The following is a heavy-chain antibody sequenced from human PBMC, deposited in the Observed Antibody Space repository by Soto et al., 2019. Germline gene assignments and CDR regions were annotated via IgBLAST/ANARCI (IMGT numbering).Heavy chain of an antibody. V-gene: IGHV1-69*13. CDR2: IIPIFGTA. Sequence: SVKVSCKASGGTFSSYAISWVRQAPGQGLEWMGGIIPIFGTANYAQKFQGRVTITADESTSTAYMELSSLRSEDTAVYYCATAYYYYDSSGPYPNYGMDVWGQGTTVTFSS. D-gene: IGHD3-22*01. CDR1: GGTFSSYA. J-gene: IGHJ6*02. CDR3: ATAYYYYDSSGPYPNYGMDV.